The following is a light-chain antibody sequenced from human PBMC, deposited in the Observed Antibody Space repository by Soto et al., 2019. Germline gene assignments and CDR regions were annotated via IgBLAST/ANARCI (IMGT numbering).Light chain of an antibody. CDR1: QSVSSNY. J-gene: IGKJ1*01. V-gene: IGKV3-20*01. CDR2: GAS. CDR3: HQYGSAPWT. Sequence: IVFTQSPGTLSLSPGERGALSCRASQSVSSNYVAWYQQKPGQAHRLLISGASNRATGTPDRFRGSGSGTDLTITITRLEPEDFEVYYCHQYGSAPWTFGQGTKVDIK.